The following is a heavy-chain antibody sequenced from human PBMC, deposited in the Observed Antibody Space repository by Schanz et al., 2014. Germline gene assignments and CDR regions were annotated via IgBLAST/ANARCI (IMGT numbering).Heavy chain of an antibody. D-gene: IGHD3-10*01. CDR3: ARGGFGEVSYFDY. V-gene: IGHV3-66*02. CDR1: GFAVDNYY. CDR2: IFTDGRT. J-gene: IGHJ4*02. Sequence: EVQLVASGGGLVQPGGSLRLSCAASGFAVDNYYMSCVRQAPGRGLEWVTIIFTDGRTYYADSVKGRFTISRDNSKNTLYLQMNSLRPEDTAVYYCARGGFGEVSYFDYWGQGTPITVSS.